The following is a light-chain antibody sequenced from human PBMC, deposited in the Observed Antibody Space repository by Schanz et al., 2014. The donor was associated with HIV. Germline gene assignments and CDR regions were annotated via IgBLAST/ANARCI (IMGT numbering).Light chain of an antibody. CDR1: GSDVGGYNY. CDR2: DVT. Sequence: QSALTQPASVSGPPGQSITFSCTGAGSDVGGYNYVSWYQQHPGKAPKLMIYDVTKRPSGVPDRFSGSKSGNTASLTVSGLQADDEADYYCSSYAATSNVLFGGGTKLTVL. J-gene: IGLJ3*02. V-gene: IGLV2-8*01. CDR3: SSYAATSNVL.